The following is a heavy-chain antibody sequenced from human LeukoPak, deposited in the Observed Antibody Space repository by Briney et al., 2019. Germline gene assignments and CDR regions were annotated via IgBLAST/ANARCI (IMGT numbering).Heavy chain of an antibody. CDR2: IIPIFGAT. J-gene: IGHJ6*04. CDR1: GGTFTSYA. D-gene: IGHD2-2*01. V-gene: IGHV1-69*13. Sequence: ASVKVSCKASGGTFTSYAISWVRQAPGQGLEWMGGIIPIFGATNYAQKFQGRVTITADESTSTAYMELSRLRSEDTAVHYCERFCSSTSCPPRSYYYYYGMDVWGEGTTVTLSS. CDR3: ERFCSSTSCPPRSYYYYYGMDV.